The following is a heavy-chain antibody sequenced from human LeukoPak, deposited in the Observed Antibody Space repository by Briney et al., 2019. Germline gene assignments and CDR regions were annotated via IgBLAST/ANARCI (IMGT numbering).Heavy chain of an antibody. J-gene: IGHJ2*01. Sequence: ASVKVSCKASGYTFTRYYMHWVRQAPGQGLEWMGIINPSGGSTSYAQKFQGRVTITRDTSTSAVYMELSRLRSEDTALYYCAREIIAVAGSYWYFDLWGRGTLVTVSS. CDR3: AREIIAVAGSYWYFDL. V-gene: IGHV1-46*01. D-gene: IGHD6-19*01. CDR2: INPSGGST. CDR1: GYTFTRYY.